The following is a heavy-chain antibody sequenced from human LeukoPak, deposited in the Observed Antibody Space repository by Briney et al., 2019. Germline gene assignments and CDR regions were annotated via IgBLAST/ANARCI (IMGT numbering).Heavy chain of an antibody. CDR2: MYNSGST. CDR3: ARLGGGWYGTKCFDY. D-gene: IGHD6-19*01. J-gene: IGHJ4*02. Sequence: SETLSLTCTVSGGSISSYYWSWIRQPPGKGLEWIGYMYNSGSTKYNPSLKSRVTISVDTSKNQFPLKLSSVTAADTAVYYCARLGGGWYGTKCFDYWGQGTLVTVSS. CDR1: GGSISSYY. V-gene: IGHV4-59*12.